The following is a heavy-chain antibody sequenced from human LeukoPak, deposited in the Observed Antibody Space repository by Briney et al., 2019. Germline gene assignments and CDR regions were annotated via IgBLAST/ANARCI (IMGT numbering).Heavy chain of an antibody. CDR2: ISAGGGST. D-gene: IGHD3-22*01. V-gene: IGHV3-23*01. CDR1: GFTFSSYG. Sequence: GGSLRLSCAASGFTFSSYGMSWVRQAPGKGLEWVSAISAGGGSTYYADSVKGRFTISRDNSKNTLYLQMNSLRAEDTAVYYCAKALPYYYDSRDAFDIWGQGTMVTVS. J-gene: IGHJ3*02. CDR3: AKALPYYYDSRDAFDI.